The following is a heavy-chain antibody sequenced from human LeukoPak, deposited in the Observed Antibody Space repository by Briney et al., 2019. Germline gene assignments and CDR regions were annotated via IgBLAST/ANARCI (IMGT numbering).Heavy chain of an antibody. CDR1: GFTFSDYY. CDR2: ISSSGCTI. J-gene: IGHJ4*02. Sequence: GGSLRLSCAASGFTFSDYYMSWIRQAPGKGLEWVSYISSSGCTIYYADSVKGRFTISRDNAKNSLYLQMNSLRAEDTAVYYCARDRGVVVPAADYWGQGTLVTVSS. V-gene: IGHV3-11*01. CDR3: ARDRGVVVPAADY. D-gene: IGHD2-2*01.